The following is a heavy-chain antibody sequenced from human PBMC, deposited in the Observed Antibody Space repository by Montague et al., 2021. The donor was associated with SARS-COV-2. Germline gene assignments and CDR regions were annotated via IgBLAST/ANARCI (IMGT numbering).Heavy chain of an antibody. CDR2: TYYRSKWYV. J-gene: IGHJ5*02. Sequence: CAISGDSVSSHSGAWNWIRLSPSRGLEWLGRTYYRSKWYVDYAGSVRSRITINPDTSKNQFPLQMSSVTPDDTAVYYCARSKLLRSGYSSGWYGPGWFDPWGQGTPVTVSS. CDR1: GDSVSSHSGA. V-gene: IGHV6-1*01. CDR3: ARSKLLRSGYSSGWYGPGWFDP. D-gene: IGHD6-19*01.